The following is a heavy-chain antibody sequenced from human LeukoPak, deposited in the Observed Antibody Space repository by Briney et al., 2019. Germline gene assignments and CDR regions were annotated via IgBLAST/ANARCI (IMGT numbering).Heavy chain of an antibody. CDR3: ARGQYCSGGSCYPYYYYYYMDV. J-gene: IGHJ6*03. Sequence: SETLSLTCTVSGGSISTSNYYWGWIRQPPGKGLEWIGNIFYSGSTYYSPSLKSRVTISLDTSRNQFSLKLNSVTAADTAVYYCARGQYCSGGSCYPYYYYYYMDVWGKGTTVTVSS. CDR1: GGSISTSNYY. CDR2: IFYSGST. V-gene: IGHV4-39*07. D-gene: IGHD2-15*01.